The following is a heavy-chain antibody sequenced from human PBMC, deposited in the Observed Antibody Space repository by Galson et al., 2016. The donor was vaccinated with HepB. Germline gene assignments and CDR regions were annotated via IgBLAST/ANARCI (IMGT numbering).Heavy chain of an antibody. CDR3: ARDIILATYPRAFDI. D-gene: IGHD5-12*01. CDR1: GDSIGRYY. V-gene: IGHV4-59*01. CDR2: TYNSGKT. Sequence: SETLSLTCNVSGDSIGRYYWSRIRHPPGKGLEWIGYTYNSGKTLYTPSLKSRVTISVDTSKNQFSLKLTSVTAADTALYYCARDIILATYPRAFDIWAMGQWSPSLQ. J-gene: IGHJ3*02.